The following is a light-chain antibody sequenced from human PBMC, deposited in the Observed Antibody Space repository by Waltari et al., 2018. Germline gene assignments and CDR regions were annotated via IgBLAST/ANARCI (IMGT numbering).Light chain of an antibody. V-gene: IGKV3-20*01. J-gene: IGKJ2*01. CDR3: QQFGDSPPFT. Sequence: EIVLTQSPGTLSLSPGERATLSCRASQSISSNYLVWYQQRTGQAPRLLIYGASSRATDIPDRFSGSGSGTDFTLTISRLEPEDFAVYYCQQFGDSPPFTFGQGTKLEIK. CDR2: GAS. CDR1: QSISSNY.